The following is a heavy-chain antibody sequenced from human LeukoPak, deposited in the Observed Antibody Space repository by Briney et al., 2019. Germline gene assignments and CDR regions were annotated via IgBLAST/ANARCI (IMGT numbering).Heavy chain of an antibody. Sequence: GESLKISCKGSGYNFTSYWITWVRQMPGKGLEWMGRIDRSDSYTNYSPSFQGHVTISADKSISTAYLQWISLKASDTAMYYCARRVGSYEYFDYWGQGTLVTVSS. J-gene: IGHJ4*02. CDR1: GYNFTSYW. D-gene: IGHD3-10*01. V-gene: IGHV5-10-1*01. CDR2: IDRSDSYT. CDR3: ARRVGSYEYFDY.